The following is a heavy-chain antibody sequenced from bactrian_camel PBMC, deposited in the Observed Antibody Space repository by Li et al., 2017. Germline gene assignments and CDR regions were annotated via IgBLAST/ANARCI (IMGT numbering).Heavy chain of an antibody. D-gene: IGHD6*01. CDR1: GITFSRHD. Sequence: DVQLVESGGSLVQPGESLRLSCVASGITFSRHDMSWVRQAPGKVVEWVAGITSLPSLFRAASYADSVKGRFTISRDNAKNTVYLQMNSLKSEDTALYYCAHSQGGGSWYTSADFGYWGQGTQVTVS. J-gene: IGHJ6*01. V-gene: IGHV3S40*01. CDR2: ITSLPSLFRAA. CDR3: AHSQGGGSWYTSADFGY.